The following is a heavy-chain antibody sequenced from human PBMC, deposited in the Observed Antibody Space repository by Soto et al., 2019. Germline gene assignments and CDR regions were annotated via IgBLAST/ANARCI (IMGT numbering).Heavy chain of an antibody. CDR2: IYWDDDK. CDR3: ARRGSSGHFDY. CDR1: GFSLSTFGVA. V-gene: IGHV2-5*02. J-gene: IGHJ4*02. D-gene: IGHD3-22*01. Sequence: QITLKESGPTLVKPTQTLTLTCTFSGFSLSTFGVAVGWIRQPPGKALEWLALIYWDDDKHYSASLKSRLTVTKDTSKNQVVITMTNMDPVDTATYFCARRGSSGHFDYWGQGTLVTVSS.